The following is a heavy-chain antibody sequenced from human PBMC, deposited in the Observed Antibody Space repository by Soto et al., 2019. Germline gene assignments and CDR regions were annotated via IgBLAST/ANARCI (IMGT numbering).Heavy chain of an antibody. CDR3: ARDQGYSYGDYYYYYYGMDV. CDR1: GDSVSSNSAA. CDR2: TYYRSKWYN. J-gene: IGHJ6*02. Sequence: HSQTLSLTCAISGDSVSSNSAAWNWIRQSPSRGLEWLGRTYYRSKWYNDYAVSVKSRITINPDTSKNQFSLQLNSVTPEDTAVYYCARDQGYSYGDYYYYYYGMDVWGQGTTVTVSS. V-gene: IGHV6-1*01. D-gene: IGHD5-18*01.